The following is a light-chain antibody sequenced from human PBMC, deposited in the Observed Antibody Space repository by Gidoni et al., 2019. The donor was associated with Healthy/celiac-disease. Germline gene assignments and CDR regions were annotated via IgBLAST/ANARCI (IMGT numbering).Light chain of an antibody. V-gene: IGKV1-39*01. CDR2: AAS. Sequence: DIQMSHSPSSLSASVVDRVTITCRASQSSSSYLNWYQQKPGKATKLLSYAASSLQSGVPSRFSSSGSGTDFTLTISSLQPGGFATYYCQQSYSTPQTFGQGTKVEIK. J-gene: IGKJ1*01. CDR1: QSSSSY. CDR3: QQSYSTPQT.